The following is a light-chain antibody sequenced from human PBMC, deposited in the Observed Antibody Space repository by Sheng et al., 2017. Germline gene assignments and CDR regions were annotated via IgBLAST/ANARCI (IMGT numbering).Light chain of an antibody. V-gene: IGLV1-40*01. CDR3: QSYDSSLSGVV. Sequence: QSELTQPPSVSGAPGQRVTISCTGSSSNIGARYEVHWYQQFPGKAPKLLIYDNVNRPSGVPDRFSGSKSGTSASLTITGLQAEDEANYYCQSYDSSLSGVVFGGGTKLTVL. CDR1: SSNIGARYE. J-gene: IGLJ2*01. CDR2: DNV.